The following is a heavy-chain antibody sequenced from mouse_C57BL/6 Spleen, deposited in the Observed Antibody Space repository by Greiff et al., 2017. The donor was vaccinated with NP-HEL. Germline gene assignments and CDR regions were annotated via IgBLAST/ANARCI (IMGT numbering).Heavy chain of an antibody. Sequence: VQLQQSGPELVKPGASVKIPCKASGYTFTDYNMDWVQQSHGKSLEWIGDINPNNGGTIYNQKFKGKATLTVDKSSSTAYMELRSLTSENTAVYYCARAAYYSNYAWFAYWGQGTLVTVSA. CDR3: ARAAYYSNYAWFAY. D-gene: IGHD2-5*01. CDR1: GYTFTDYN. CDR2: INPNNGGT. V-gene: IGHV1-18*01. J-gene: IGHJ3*01.